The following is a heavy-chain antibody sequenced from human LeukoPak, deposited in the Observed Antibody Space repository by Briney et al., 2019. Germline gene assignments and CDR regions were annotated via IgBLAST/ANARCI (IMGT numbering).Heavy chain of an antibody. CDR1: GGSISSYY. D-gene: IGHD4-17*01. J-gene: IGHJ6*02. Sequence: ASETLSLTCTVSGGSISSYYWSWIRQPPGKGLEWIGYIYYSGRTNYNPPLKSRVTISVDTSKNQFSLKLSSVTAADTAVYYCARGSADYATYYYYGMDVWGQGTTVTVSS. V-gene: IGHV4-59*08. CDR2: IYYSGRT. CDR3: ARGSADYATYYYYGMDV.